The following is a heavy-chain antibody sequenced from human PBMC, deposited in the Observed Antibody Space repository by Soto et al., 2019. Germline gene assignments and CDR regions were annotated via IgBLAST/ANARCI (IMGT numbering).Heavy chain of an antibody. CDR1: GGSFSGYY. CDR3: VRGAAGSDFWSGYAFDY. CDR2: INHSGST. V-gene: IGHV4-34*01. D-gene: IGHD3-3*01. J-gene: IGHJ4*02. Sequence: QVQLQQWGAGLLKPSETLSLTCAVYGGSFSGYYWSWIRQPPGKGLEWIGEINHSGSTNYNPSLKSRVTISVDTSKNQFSLKLSSVTAADTAVYYCVRGAAGSDFWSGYAFDYWGQGTLVTVSS.